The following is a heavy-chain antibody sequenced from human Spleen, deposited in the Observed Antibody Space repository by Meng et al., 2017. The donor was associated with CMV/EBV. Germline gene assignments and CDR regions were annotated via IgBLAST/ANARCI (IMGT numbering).Heavy chain of an antibody. CDR1: GFSFSDYY. CDR2: IRYDGSNK. D-gene: IGHD1-26*01. V-gene: IGHV3-30*02. Sequence: GESLKISCGTSGFSFSDYYMSWVRQAPGKGLEWVAFIRYDGSNKYYADSVKGRFTISRDNSKNTLYVQMNSLRAEDTAVYYCAKQSTSGSFLMLDYWGQGTLVTVSS. CDR3: AKQSTSGSFLMLDY. J-gene: IGHJ4*02.